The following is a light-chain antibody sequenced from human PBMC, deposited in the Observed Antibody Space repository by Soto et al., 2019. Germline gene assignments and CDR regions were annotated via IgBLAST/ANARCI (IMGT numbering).Light chain of an antibody. CDR1: KTISSW. J-gene: IGKJ1*01. CDR3: QHYTSYSEA. V-gene: IGKV1-5*03. CDR2: KAT. Sequence: DIQMNQSHSTLSGSVGDRVTITCRASKTISSWLAWYQQKPGKATKLLIYKATTVNSGVPSRFSGTGSGTEFTITISRPQHDDFATYSCQHYTSYSEAFGQVTKVE.